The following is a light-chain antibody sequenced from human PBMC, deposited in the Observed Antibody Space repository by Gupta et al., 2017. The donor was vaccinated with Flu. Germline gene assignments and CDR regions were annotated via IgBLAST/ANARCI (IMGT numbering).Light chain of an antibody. V-gene: IGLV3-21*02. CDR2: DDS. CDR1: NIATKA. Sequence: SYALTQPPSVSVAPGQTARITCGGNNIATKAVHWYQQKSGQAPVLVVNDDSDRPSGIPERFSGSNSGNTATLTISRVEDGDEADYYCQVWDSSSDRGVFGGGTKLTVL. J-gene: IGLJ3*02. CDR3: QVWDSSSDRGV.